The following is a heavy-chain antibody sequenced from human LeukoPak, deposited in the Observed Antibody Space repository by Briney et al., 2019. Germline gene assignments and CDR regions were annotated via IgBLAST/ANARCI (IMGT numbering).Heavy chain of an antibody. CDR1: GGSISSSSYY. Sequence: SETLSLTCTVSGGSISSSSYYWGWIRQPPGKGLEWIGSIYYSGSTYYNPSLKSRVTISVDTSKNQFSLMLTSVTAADTAVYYCARVAAGIGFFQHWGQGTLVTVSS. D-gene: IGHD6-13*01. CDR3: ARVAAGIGFFQH. V-gene: IGHV4-39*07. J-gene: IGHJ1*01. CDR2: IYYSGST.